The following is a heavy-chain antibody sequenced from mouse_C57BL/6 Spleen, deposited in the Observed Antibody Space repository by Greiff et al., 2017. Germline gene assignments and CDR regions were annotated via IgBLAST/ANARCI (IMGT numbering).Heavy chain of an antibody. CDR3: ANTNWDRDYFDY. Sequence: VQLKESEGGLVQPGSSMKLSCTASGFTFSDYYMAWVRQVPEKGLEWVANINYDGSSTYYLDSLKSRFIISRDNAKNILSLQMSSLKSEDTATYYCANTNWDRDYFDYWGQGTTLTVSS. CDR1: GFTFSDYY. CDR2: INYDGSST. V-gene: IGHV5-16*01. D-gene: IGHD4-1*02. J-gene: IGHJ2*01.